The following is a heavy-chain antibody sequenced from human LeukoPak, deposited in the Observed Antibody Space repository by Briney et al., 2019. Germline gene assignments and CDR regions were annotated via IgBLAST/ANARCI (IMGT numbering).Heavy chain of an antibody. V-gene: IGHV4-59*01. D-gene: IGHD6-13*01. J-gene: IGHJ5*02. Sequence: PSETLSLTCTVSGGSISSYYWSWIRKPPGKGLEWIGYIYYSGSTNYNPSLKSRVTISADTSKNQFSLKLSSVTAADTAVYYCARDNGSSEWAWFDPWCQGTLVTVSS. CDR2: IYYSGST. CDR1: GGSISSYY. CDR3: ARDNGSSEWAWFDP.